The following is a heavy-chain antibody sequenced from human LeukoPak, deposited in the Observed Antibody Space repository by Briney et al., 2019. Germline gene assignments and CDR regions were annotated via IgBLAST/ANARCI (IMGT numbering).Heavy chain of an antibody. Sequence: GGSLRLSCAASGFIFNDHYMDWVRQAPGEGLEWVGRSKNKAHSYTTEYAASVEGRFTISRDDSKNSLYLQMNNLKTEDTAVYYCARDPYPATGAPDAFDVWGQGTMVTVSS. CDR3: ARDPYPATGAPDAFDV. V-gene: IGHV3-72*01. CDR2: SKNKAHSYTT. D-gene: IGHD1-1*01. CDR1: GFIFNDHY. J-gene: IGHJ3*01.